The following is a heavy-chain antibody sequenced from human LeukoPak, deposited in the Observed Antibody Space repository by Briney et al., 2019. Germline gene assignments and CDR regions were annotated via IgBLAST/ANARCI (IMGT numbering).Heavy chain of an antibody. D-gene: IGHD4-17*01. V-gene: IGHV3-23*01. CDR2: ISGSGGSI. J-gene: IGHJ4*02. CDR1: GFTFSNQA. Sequence: PGGSLRLSCAASGFTFSNQAMSWVRQAPGKGLEWVSTISGSGGSIYYAGSVKGRFTISRDNSKNTLYLQMNSLRADDAAVYYCAKCDRDYGPGYFDYWGQGTLVTVSS. CDR3: AKCDRDYGPGYFDY.